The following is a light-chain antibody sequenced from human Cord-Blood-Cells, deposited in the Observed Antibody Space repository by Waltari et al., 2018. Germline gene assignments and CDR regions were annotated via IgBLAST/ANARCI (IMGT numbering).Light chain of an antibody. CDR2: GAS. Sequence: EIVMAQSPATLSVYPGERATIPCRASQSVSSNLAWYQQKPGQAPRLLIYGASTRATGIPARFSGSGSGTEFTLTISSLQSEDFAVYYCQQYNNWPPLTFGGGTKVEIK. CDR1: QSVSSN. J-gene: IGKJ4*01. CDR3: QQYNNWPPLT. V-gene: IGKV3-15*01.